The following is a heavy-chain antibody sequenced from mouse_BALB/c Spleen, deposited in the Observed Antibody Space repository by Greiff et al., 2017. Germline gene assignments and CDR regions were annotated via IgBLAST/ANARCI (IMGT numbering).Heavy chain of an antibody. J-gene: IGHJ4*01. V-gene: IGHV6-6*02. CDR3: TRPPIYYYGSSYVGAMDY. CDR2: IRLKSNNYAT. Sequence: EVQLVESGGGLVQPGGSMKLSCVASGFTFSNYWMNWVRQSPEKGLEWVAEIRLKSNNYATHYAESVKGRFTISRDDSKSSVYLQMNNLRAEDTGIYYCTRPPIYYYGSSYVGAMDYWGQGTSVTVSS. D-gene: IGHD1-1*01. CDR1: GFTFSNYW.